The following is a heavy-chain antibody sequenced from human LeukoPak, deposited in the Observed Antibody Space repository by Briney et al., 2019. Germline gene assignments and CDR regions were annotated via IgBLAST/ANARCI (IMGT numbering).Heavy chain of an antibody. CDR1: GYTLTGLS. V-gene: IGHV1-24*01. J-gene: IGHJ4*02. Sequence: ASVKVSCKVSGYTLTGLSMHWVRQAPGKGLESMGGFDPEDGETIYAQKFQGRVTMTEDTSTDTAYMELSSLRSEDTAVYYCSTVGSVSSTSSGIDYWGQGTLVTVSS. CDR2: FDPEDGET. D-gene: IGHD2-2*01. CDR3: STVGSVSSTSSGIDY.